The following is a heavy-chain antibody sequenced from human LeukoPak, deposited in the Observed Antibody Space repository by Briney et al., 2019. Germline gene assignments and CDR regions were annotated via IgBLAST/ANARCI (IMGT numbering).Heavy chain of an antibody. Sequence: SETLSLTCTVSGYSISSGYYWGWIRQPPGKGLEWIGSIYYSGSSYFNPSLKSRVTISVDTSKNQFSLKLSSVTAADTAVYFCARVISEYYYDSSGYYFDYWGQGTLVTVSS. D-gene: IGHD3-22*01. V-gene: IGHV4-38-2*02. CDR1: GYSISSGYY. CDR2: IYYSGSS. J-gene: IGHJ4*02. CDR3: ARVISEYYYDSSGYYFDY.